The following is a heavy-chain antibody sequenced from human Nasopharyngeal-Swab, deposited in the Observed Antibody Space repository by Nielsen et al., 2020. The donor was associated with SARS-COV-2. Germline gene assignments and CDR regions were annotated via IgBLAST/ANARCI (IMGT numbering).Heavy chain of an antibody. V-gene: IGHV3-30*18. Sequence: GESLKISCAASGFTFSSYGMHWVRQAPGKGLEWVAVISYDGSNKYYADSVKGRFTISRDNSKNTLYLQMNSLRAEDTAVYHCAKDYYDSSGYYYPLRFDYWGQGTLVTVSS. CDR2: ISYDGSNK. D-gene: IGHD3-22*01. CDR1: GFTFSSYG. CDR3: AKDYYDSSGYYYPLRFDY. J-gene: IGHJ4*02.